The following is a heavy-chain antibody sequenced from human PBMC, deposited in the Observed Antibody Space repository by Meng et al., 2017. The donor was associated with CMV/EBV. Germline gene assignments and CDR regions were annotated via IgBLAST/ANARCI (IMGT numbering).Heavy chain of an antibody. Sequence: QGQLGESGGGVVQPGRSLRLSWAASGFTFSSYAMHWVRQAPGKGLEWVAVISYDGSNKYYADSVKGRFTISRDNSKNTLYLQMNSLRAEDTAVYYCARGSVAGFDYWGQGTLVTVSS. V-gene: IGHV3-30-3*01. J-gene: IGHJ4*02. D-gene: IGHD6-19*01. CDR2: ISYDGSNK. CDR1: GFTFSSYA. CDR3: ARGSVAGFDY.